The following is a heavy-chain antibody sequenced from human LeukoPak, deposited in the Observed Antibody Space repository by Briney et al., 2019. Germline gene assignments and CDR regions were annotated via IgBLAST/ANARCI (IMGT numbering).Heavy chain of an antibody. CDR2: IYYSGST. D-gene: IGHD6-6*01. Sequence: PSETLSLTCTVSGGSISSHYWSWIRQPPGKGLEWIGYIYYSGSTNCNPSLKSRVTISVDTSKNQFSLKLSSVTAADTAVYYCARGKYSSSPWGQGTLVTVSS. V-gene: IGHV4-59*11. CDR1: GGSISSHY. J-gene: IGHJ5*02. CDR3: ARGKYSSSP.